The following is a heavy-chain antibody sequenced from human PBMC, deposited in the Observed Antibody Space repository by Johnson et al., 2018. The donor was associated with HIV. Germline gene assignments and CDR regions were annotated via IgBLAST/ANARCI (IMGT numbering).Heavy chain of an antibody. V-gene: IGHV3-53*01. CDR3: GRGSGFLTGGDSDAFDI. J-gene: IGHJ3*02. Sequence: VQLVESGGGLIQPGGSLRLSCAASGFTVSSNYMSWVRQAPGKGLEWVSVIYSGGSTYYADSVKGRFTISRDNSKNTLYLQMNSLRAVDTAVYYCGRGSGFLTGGDSDAFDIWGQGTMVTVSS. CDR2: IYSGGST. CDR1: GFTVSSNY. D-gene: IGHD4-17*01.